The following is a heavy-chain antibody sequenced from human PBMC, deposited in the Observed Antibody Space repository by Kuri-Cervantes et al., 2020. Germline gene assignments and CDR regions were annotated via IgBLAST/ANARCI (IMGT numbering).Heavy chain of an antibody. J-gene: IGHJ5*02. D-gene: IGHD3-10*01. CDR1: GFTFSDHY. CDR3: ATTSGRRSYNWFDP. V-gene: IGHV3-11*01. Sequence: GESLKISFAASGFTFSDHYMNWIRQAPGKGLEWVSYISGRGNIIYYADSVKGRFTISRDNAKKSLYLQMNSLRAEDTALYYCATTSGRRSYNWFDPWGQGTLVTVSS. CDR2: ISGRGNII.